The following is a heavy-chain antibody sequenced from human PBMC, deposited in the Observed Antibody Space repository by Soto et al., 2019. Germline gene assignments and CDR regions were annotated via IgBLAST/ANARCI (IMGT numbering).Heavy chain of an antibody. Sequence: VKVSCKVSGYTLTELSMHWVRQAPGKGLEWMGGFDPEDGETIYAQKFQGRVTMTEDTSTDTAYMELSSLRSEDTAVYYCATCHYYDSSGYYCERYDFDYWGQGTLVTVSS. J-gene: IGHJ4*02. V-gene: IGHV1-24*01. D-gene: IGHD3-22*01. CDR1: GYTLTELS. CDR3: ATCHYYDSSGYYCERYDFDY. CDR2: FDPEDGET.